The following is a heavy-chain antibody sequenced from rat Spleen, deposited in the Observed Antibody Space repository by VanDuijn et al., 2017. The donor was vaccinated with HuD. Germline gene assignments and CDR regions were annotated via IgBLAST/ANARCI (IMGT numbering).Heavy chain of an antibody. Sequence: EVQLVESDGGLVQPGRSLKLSCAASGFTFSDYYMAWVRQAPTKGLEWVATISYDGSSTYYRDSVKGRFTISRDNAKNTLYLQMDSLRSEDTATYYCAKGSYGGYTPDYWGQGVMVTVSS. J-gene: IGHJ2*01. V-gene: IGHV5-29*01. CDR2: ISYDGSST. CDR1: GFTFSDYY. CDR3: AKGSYGGYTPDY. D-gene: IGHD1-11*01.